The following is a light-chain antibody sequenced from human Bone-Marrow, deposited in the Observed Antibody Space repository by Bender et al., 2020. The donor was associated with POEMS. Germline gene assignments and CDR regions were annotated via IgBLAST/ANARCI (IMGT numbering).Light chain of an antibody. V-gene: IGLV2-11*01. J-gene: IGLJ3*02. Sequence: QSALTQPRSVSGSPGQSVTISCTGTSSDVGGYNYVSWYQQHPGKAPKVMIYDVTKRPSGVPDRLSGSKSGNTASLTISGLQAEDEADYYCCSYAGSDIWVFGGGTKLTVL. CDR2: DVT. CDR1: SSDVGGYNY. CDR3: CSYAGSDIWV.